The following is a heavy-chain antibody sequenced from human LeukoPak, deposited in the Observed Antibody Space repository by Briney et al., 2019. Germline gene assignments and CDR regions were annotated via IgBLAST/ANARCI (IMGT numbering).Heavy chain of an antibody. CDR3: ARDGGGFMKIDD. CDR1: GGSINSAAYY. D-gene: IGHD3-16*01. CDR2: IYFSGNT. V-gene: IGHV4-31*03. Sequence: SETLSLTCTVSGGSINSAAYYWSWIRQHPGKGLEWIGYIYFSGNTYYNPSLKSRVTISIDTSKNQFSLELSSVTAADTAVYYCARDGGGFMKIDDWGQGTLVTVSS. J-gene: IGHJ4*02.